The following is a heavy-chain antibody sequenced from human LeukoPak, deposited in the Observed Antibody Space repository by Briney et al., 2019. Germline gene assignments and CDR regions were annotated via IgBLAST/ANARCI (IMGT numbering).Heavy chain of an antibody. V-gene: IGHV3-30*02. CDR3: ARGDWGMYYFDY. J-gene: IGHJ4*02. CDR2: IWYDGSNK. Sequence: GGSLRLSCAASGFTFSRHGMHWVRQAPGKGLDWVAFIWYDGSNKYHTDSVKGRSTISRDTSKNTVYLQMNSLRVEDTAVYYCARGDWGMYYFDYWGQGTLVTVSS. CDR1: GFTFSRHG. D-gene: IGHD7-27*01.